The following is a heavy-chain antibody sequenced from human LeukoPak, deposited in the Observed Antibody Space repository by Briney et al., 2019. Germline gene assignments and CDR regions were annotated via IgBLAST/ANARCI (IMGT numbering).Heavy chain of an antibody. CDR3: STGSGHAFDI. CDR1: GFTFSSYW. V-gene: IGHV3-74*01. J-gene: IGHJ3*02. Sequence: GGSLRLSRAASGFTFSSYWMHWVRQVPGKGLVWVSRINSDGSSTSYADSVKGRFTISRDNAKNTLYVQMNSLRAGDTAVYYCSTGSGHAFDIWGRGTMVTVSS. D-gene: IGHD3-10*01. CDR2: INSDGSST.